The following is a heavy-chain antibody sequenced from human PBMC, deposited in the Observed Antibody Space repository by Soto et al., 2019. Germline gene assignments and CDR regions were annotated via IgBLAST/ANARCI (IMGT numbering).Heavy chain of an antibody. CDR1: GGSISSGDYY. D-gene: IGHD3-9*01. Sequence: TLSLTCTVSGGSISSGDYYWSWIRQPPGKGLEWIGYIYYSGSTYYNPSLKSRVTISVDTSKNQFSLKLSSVTAADTAVYYCARDLLYYDILTGEYYYYGMDVWGQGTTGTVSS. CDR3: ARDLLYYDILTGEYYYYGMDV. V-gene: IGHV4-30-4*01. CDR2: IYYSGST. J-gene: IGHJ6*02.